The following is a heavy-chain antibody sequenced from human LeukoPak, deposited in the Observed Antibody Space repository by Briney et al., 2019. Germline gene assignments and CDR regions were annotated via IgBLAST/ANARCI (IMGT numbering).Heavy chain of an antibody. CDR1: GYTFTSYG. V-gene: IGHV1-18*01. CDR2: ISAYNGNT. Sequence: ASVKVSCKASGYTFTSYGISWVRQAPGQGLECMGWISAYNGNTNYAQKLQGRVTMTTDTSTSTAYMELRSLRSDDTAVYYCARDTRGLKGYCSGGSCPAGYWGQGTLVTVSS. CDR3: ARDTRGLKGYCSGGSCPAGY. J-gene: IGHJ4*02. D-gene: IGHD2-15*01.